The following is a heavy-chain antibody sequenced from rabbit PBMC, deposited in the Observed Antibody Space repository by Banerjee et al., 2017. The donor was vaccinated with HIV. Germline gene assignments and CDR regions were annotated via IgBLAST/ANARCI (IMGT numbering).Heavy chain of an antibody. CDR2: IYAGSSGST. J-gene: IGHJ4*01. Sequence: QSLEESGGDLVKPGASLTLTCTASGFSFSSSYYMCWVRQAPGKGLEWIACIYAGSSGSTYYATLAKGRFTISKPSSTAVTLQMTSLTAADTATYFCARDLDGVIGWHFGWWGPGPLVTVS. CDR3: ARDLDGVIGWHFGW. CDR1: GFSFSSSYY. D-gene: IGHD1-1*01. V-gene: IGHV1S40*01.